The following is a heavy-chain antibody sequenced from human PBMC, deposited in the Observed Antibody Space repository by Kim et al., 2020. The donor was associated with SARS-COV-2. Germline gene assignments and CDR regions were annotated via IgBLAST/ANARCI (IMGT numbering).Heavy chain of an antibody. CDR1: GFTFSRHQ. J-gene: IGHJ4*02. Sequence: GGSLRLSCAASGFTFSRHQMTWVRQAPGKGLEWVAIINDDGTATIYLESVKGRFSASRDNAKNSVFLQMNSLRVADTAVYFCCGGWDGGGSTFDYWGQGT. D-gene: IGHD2-21*01. V-gene: IGHV3-7*01. CDR2: INDDGTAT. CDR3: CGGWDGGGSTFDY.